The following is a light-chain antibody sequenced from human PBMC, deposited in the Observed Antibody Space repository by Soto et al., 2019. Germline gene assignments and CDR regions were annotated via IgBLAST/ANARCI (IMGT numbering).Light chain of an antibody. CDR3: PAWDRRTRV. CDR2: QDN. V-gene: IGLV3-1*01. J-gene: IGLJ1*01. CDR1: NLGDKY. Sequence: SYELTQPSSASVSPGQTATITCSGDNLGDKYTCWYQQKPGLSPILVIYQDNERPSGIPERFSGSNFGNTATLTISGTQAMDEADYYCPAWDRRTRVFGPGTKLTVL.